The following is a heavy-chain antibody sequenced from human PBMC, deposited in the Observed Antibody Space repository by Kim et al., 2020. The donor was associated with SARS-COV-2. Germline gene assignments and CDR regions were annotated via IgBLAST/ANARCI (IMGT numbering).Heavy chain of an antibody. J-gene: IGHJ6*02. CDR3: AREPYSGSRRYYYYGMDV. V-gene: IGHV1-18*01. CDR1: GYTFTSYD. CDR2: ISAYNGNT. D-gene: IGHD1-26*01. Sequence: ASVKVSCKASGYTFTSYDISWVRQAPGQGLEWMGWISAYNGNTNYAQKLQGRVTMTTDTSTSTAYMELRSLRSDDTAVYYCAREPYSGSRRYYYYGMDVWGQGTTVTVSS.